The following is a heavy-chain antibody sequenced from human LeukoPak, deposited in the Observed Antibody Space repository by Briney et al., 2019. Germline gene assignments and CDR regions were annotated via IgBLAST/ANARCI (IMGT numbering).Heavy chain of an antibody. J-gene: IGHJ4*02. Sequence: SETLSLTCTVSGGSISSYYWSWIRQPPGKGLEWIGYIYYSGSTNYNPSLKSRVTISVDTSKNQFSLKLSSVTAADTAVYYCARGRGAYDFWSGYIDYWGQGTLATVSS. D-gene: IGHD3-3*01. CDR1: GGSISSYY. CDR3: ARGRGAYDFWSGYIDY. CDR2: IYYSGST. V-gene: IGHV4-59*01.